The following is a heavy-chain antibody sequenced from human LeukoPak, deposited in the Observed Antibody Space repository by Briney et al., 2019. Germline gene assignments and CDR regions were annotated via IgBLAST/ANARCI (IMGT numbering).Heavy chain of an antibody. Sequence: PGGSLRLSCAASGFTFSSYSMNWVRQAPGKGLEWVSYISSSSSTIYYADSVKGRFTISRDNAKNSLYLQMNSLRDEDTAVCYCARAHMYYYDSSGYYLPDWGQGTLVTVSS. V-gene: IGHV3-48*02. CDR1: GFTFSSYS. D-gene: IGHD3-22*01. CDR3: ARAHMYYYDSSGYYLPD. CDR2: ISSSSSTI. J-gene: IGHJ4*02.